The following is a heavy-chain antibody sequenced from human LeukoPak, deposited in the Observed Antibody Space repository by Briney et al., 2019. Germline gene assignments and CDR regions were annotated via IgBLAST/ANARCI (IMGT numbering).Heavy chain of an antibody. Sequence: ASVKVSCKATSRISWVRQAPGQGLEWMGWIGTYGGDTYYAQKFQGRVTVTTDTSTSTVYMELMNLRSDDPAVYYCARDLWNFYDDSGYNRDFDSWGQGTLVTVSS. CDR1: TSR. CDR3: ARDLWNFYDDSGYNRDFDS. D-gene: IGHD3-22*01. V-gene: IGHV1-18*01. J-gene: IGHJ5*01. CDR2: IGTYGGDT.